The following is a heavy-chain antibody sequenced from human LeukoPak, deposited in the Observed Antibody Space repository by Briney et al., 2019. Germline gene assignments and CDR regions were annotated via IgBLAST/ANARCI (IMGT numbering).Heavy chain of an antibody. CDR2: IIPILGIA. D-gene: IGHD2-15*01. V-gene: IGHV1-69*04. J-gene: IGHJ4*02. CDR3: ARRCGGSCYYSDY. CDR1: GGTFSSYA. Sequence: GSSVKVSCKASGGTFSSYAISWVRQAPGQGLEWMGRIIPILGIANYAQKFQGRVTITADKSTSTAYMELSSLRSEDTAVYYCARRCGGSCYYSDYWGQGTLVTVSS.